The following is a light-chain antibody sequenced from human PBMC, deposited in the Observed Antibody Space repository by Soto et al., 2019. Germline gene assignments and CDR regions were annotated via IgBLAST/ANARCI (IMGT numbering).Light chain of an antibody. CDR2: DVS. CDR3: QQYNNWPFS. Sequence: ETVMTKSPSSLSVYPGDRVTLSCRAGQGVTTNFAWYQQKSGQSPRLLIYDVSTRATGVPARFSGTGSETDFTLTISGLQSEDSAVYFCQQYNNWPFSFGQGTLLEIK. J-gene: IGKJ5*01. V-gene: IGKV3-15*01. CDR1: QGVTTN.